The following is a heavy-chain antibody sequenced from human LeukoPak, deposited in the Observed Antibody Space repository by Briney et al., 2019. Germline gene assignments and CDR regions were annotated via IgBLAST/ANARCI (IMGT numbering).Heavy chain of an antibody. Sequence: GGSLRLSCAASRFTFSNYGMIWVRQAPGKGLEWVSGISGSAGNTNYADSVKGRFTISRDNSKNTLYLQMNSLRAEDTAVYYCANDQEAQLWLRGGYFDNWGQGTLVTVSS. CDR2: ISGSAGNT. V-gene: IGHV3-23*01. D-gene: IGHD5-18*01. J-gene: IGHJ4*02. CDR3: ANDQEAQLWLRGGYFDN. CDR1: RFTFSNYG.